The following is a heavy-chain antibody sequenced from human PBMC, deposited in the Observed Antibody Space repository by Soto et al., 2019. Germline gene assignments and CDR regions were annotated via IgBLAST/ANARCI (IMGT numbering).Heavy chain of an antibody. CDR3: ARYCSGGSCYRHGMDV. CDR2: IYWDDDK. D-gene: IGHD2-15*01. J-gene: IGHJ6*02. Sequence: QITLKESGPTLVKPTQTLTLTCTFSGFSLSTSGVGVGWIRQPPGKALEWLALIYWDDDKRYSPSLKSRLTTTKDTSKNQVVLTMTNMDPVDTATYYCARYCSGGSCYRHGMDVWGQGTTVTVSS. V-gene: IGHV2-5*02. CDR1: GFSLSTSGVG.